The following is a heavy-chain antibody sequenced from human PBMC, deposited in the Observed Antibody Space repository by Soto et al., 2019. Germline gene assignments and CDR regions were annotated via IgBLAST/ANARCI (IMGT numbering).Heavy chain of an antibody. CDR2: INAGNGNT. D-gene: IGHD3-9*01. CDR3: ARGSNVLRYFDWLFGFDY. V-gene: IGHV1-3*01. Sequence: GASVKVSCKASGYTFTSYAMHWVRQAPGQRLEWMGWINAGNGNTKYSQKFQGRVTITRDTSASTAYMELSNLRSEDTAVYYCARGSNVLRYFDWLFGFDYWGQGTLVTVSS. J-gene: IGHJ4*02. CDR1: GYTFTSYA.